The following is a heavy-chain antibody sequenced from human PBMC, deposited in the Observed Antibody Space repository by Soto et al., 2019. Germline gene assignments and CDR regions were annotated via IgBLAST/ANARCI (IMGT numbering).Heavy chain of an antibody. D-gene: IGHD3-10*01. CDR3: ARVKLQIRITMVRGVIRGPDYYGMDV. CDR2: ISSSSSYT. CDR1: GFTFSDYY. J-gene: IGHJ6*02. Sequence: QVQLVESGGGLVKPGGSLRLSCAASGFTFSDYYMSWIRQAPGKGLEWVSYISSSSSYTNYADSVKGRFTISRDNAKNSLYLQMNSLRAEDTAVYYCARVKLQIRITMVRGVIRGPDYYGMDVWGQGTTVTVSS. V-gene: IGHV3-11*06.